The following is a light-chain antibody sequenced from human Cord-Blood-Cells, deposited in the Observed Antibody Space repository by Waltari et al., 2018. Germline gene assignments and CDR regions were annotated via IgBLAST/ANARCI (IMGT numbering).Light chain of an antibody. J-gene: IGLJ2*01. V-gene: IGLV2-14*01. CDR2: DVS. CDR1: SSDVGGYNY. CDR3: SSYTSSSTVV. Sequence: QSALTQPASASGSPGQSITISCTGTSSDVGGYNYVPWYQQHQGKAPKLMIYDVSKRPSGVSNRFSGSKSGNTASLTISGLQAEDEADYYCSSYTSSSTVVFGGGTKLTVL.